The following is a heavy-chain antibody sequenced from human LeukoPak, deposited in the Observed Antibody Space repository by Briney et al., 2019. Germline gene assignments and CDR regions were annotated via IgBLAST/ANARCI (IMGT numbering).Heavy chain of an antibody. J-gene: IGHJ6*03. V-gene: IGHV4-59*01. CDR2: IYYSGST. D-gene: IGHD2-15*01. Sequence: SETLSLTCTVSGGSISSYYWSWIRQPPGKGLEWIGYIYYSGSTNYNPSLKSRVTISVDTSKNQFSLKLSSVTAADTAVYYCARGDCSGGSCYSPYYYYYYMDVWGKGTTVTVSS. CDR1: GGSISSYY. CDR3: ARGDCSGGSCYSPYYYYYYMDV.